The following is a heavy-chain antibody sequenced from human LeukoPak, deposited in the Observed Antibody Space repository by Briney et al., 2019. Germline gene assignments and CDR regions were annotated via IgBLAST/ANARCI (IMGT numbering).Heavy chain of an antibody. CDR1: GFSFTNYW. Sequence: GESLKISCQGSGFSFTNYWIGWVRQMPGKGLEWMGIIYPDDSDTKYSPSFQGQVTISADKSISTAYLQWSSLKASDTAMYYCARGCISGTVEAFDPWGQGTLVTVSS. D-gene: IGHD1-7*01. CDR2: IYPDDSDT. V-gene: IGHV5-51*01. J-gene: IGHJ5*02. CDR3: ARGCISGTVEAFDP.